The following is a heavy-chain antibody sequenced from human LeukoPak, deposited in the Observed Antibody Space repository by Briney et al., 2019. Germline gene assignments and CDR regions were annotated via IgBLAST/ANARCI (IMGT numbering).Heavy chain of an antibody. CDR1: GFTFSSYG. CDR3: AKDPFPPGTD. Sequence: PGGSLRLSCAASGFTFSSYGMHWVRPAPGPGLEWVAVISYDGSNKYYADSVKGRFTISRDNSKNTLYLQMNSLRAEDTAVYYCAKDPFPPGTDWGQGTLVTVSS. CDR2: ISYDGSNK. V-gene: IGHV3-30*18. D-gene: IGHD1-1*01. J-gene: IGHJ4*02.